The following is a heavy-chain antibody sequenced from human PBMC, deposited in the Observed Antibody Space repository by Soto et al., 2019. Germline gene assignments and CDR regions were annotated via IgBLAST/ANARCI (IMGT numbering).Heavy chain of an antibody. J-gene: IGHJ6*02. D-gene: IGHD1-1*01. CDR2: IYPGDSDT. CDR3: ATTLEGGYYYYGMDV. CDR1: GYSFTSYW. Sequence: GESLKISCKGSGYSFTSYWIGWVRQMPGKGLEWMGIIYPGDSDTRYSPSFQGQVTISADKSISTAYLQWSSLKASDTAMYYCATTLEGGYYYYGMDVWGQGTTVTVS. V-gene: IGHV5-51*01.